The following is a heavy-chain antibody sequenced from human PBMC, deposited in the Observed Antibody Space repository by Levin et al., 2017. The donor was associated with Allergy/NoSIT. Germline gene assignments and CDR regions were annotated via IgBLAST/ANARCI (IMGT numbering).Heavy chain of an antibody. D-gene: IGHD1-1*01. CDR1: GGSISSGSYY. Sequence: SETLSLTCTVSGGSISSGSYYWSWIRQPAGKGLEWIGRIYTSGSTNYNPSLKSRVTISVDTSKNQFSLKLSSVTAADTAVYYCARDKKGLERRPYYYYYMDVWGKGTTVTVSS. CDR3: ARDKKGLERRPYYYYYMDV. CDR2: IYTSGST. J-gene: IGHJ6*03. V-gene: IGHV4-61*02.